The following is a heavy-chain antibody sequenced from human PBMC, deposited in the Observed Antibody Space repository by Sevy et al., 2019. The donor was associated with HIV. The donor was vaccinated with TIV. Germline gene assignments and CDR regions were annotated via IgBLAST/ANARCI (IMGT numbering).Heavy chain of an antibody. CDR3: AREYYGIFTGYYSNYDMDV. J-gene: IGHJ6*03. D-gene: IGHD3-9*01. CDR1: GFTFSSYS. Sequence: GGSLRLSCAASGFTFSSYSMNWVRQAPGKGLEWVSSISSSSSYIYYGDSVKGRFTISRDNAKNSLYLQMNSLRAEDRAVYYCAREYYGIFTGYYSNYDMDVWGKGTTVTVSS. CDR2: ISSSSSYI. V-gene: IGHV3-21*01.